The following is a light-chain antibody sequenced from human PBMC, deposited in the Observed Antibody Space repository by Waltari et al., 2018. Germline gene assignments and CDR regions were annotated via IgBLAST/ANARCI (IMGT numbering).Light chain of an antibody. V-gene: IGLV2-14*03. CDR1: SSDVGGYNY. CDR3: SSYTSGNTVI. CDR2: HVS. J-gene: IGLJ2*01. Sequence: QSALTQPASVSGSPGQSIPISCIGTSSDVGGYNYVSCYQQHPGKAPKVMIYHVSKLPSGVSNPCPGSKSGNTASLTISGLQAEDEADYYCSSYTSGNTVIFGGGTKLTVL.